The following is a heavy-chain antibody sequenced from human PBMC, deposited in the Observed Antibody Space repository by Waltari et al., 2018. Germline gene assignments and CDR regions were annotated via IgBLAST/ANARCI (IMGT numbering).Heavy chain of an antibody. D-gene: IGHD6-13*01. J-gene: IGHJ2*01. CDR2: IYHSGST. V-gene: IGHV4-38-2*01. CDR3: ARGHGIAAAGTRYFDL. Sequence: QVQLQESGPGLVKPSETLSLTCAVSGYSISSGHYWGWIRQPPGKGLEWIGSIYHSGSTYYNPSLKSRVTISVDTSKNQFSLKLSSVTAADTAVYYCARGHGIAAAGTRYFDLWGRGTLVTVSS. CDR1: GYSISSGHY.